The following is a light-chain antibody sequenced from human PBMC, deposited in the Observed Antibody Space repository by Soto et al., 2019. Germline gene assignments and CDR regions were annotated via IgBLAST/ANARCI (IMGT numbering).Light chain of an antibody. J-gene: IGKJ5*01. CDR3: QQYNNWPFS. CDR2: GAS. CDR1: QTVSSK. V-gene: IGKV3-15*01. Sequence: EIVMTQSPATLSVSPGEGATLSCRASQTVSSKLAWYQQKPGQAPRLLIYGASTRATGIPARFSGSGSGTEFTLLISSLQSEDFALYFCQQYNNWPFSFGPVTRLEIK.